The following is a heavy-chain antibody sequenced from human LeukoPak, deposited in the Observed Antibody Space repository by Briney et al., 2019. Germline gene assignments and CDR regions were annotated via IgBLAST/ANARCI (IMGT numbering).Heavy chain of an antibody. CDR3: ARVDYYYDSSGYYYEVVDY. D-gene: IGHD3-22*01. CDR2: ISSSSSYI. Sequence: GGSLRLSCAASGFTFSSYSMNWVRQAPGKGLEWVSSISSSSSYIYYADSVKGRFTISRDNAKNSLYLQMNSLRAEDTAVYYCARVDYYYDSSGYYYEVVDYWGQGTPVTVSS. CDR1: GFTFSSYS. V-gene: IGHV3-21*01. J-gene: IGHJ4*02.